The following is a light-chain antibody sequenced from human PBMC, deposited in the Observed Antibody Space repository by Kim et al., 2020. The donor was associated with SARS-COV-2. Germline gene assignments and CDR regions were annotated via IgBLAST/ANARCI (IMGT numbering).Light chain of an antibody. J-gene: IGKJ4*01. V-gene: IGKV1-39*01. Sequence: DIQMTQSPSSLSASVGDRVTITCRASQSISSYLNWYQQKPGKAPKLLIYAASSLQSGVPSRFSGSGSGTDFTLTISSLQPEDFATYYCQQQQTFGGGTKVDIK. CDR1: QSISSY. CDR3: QQQQT. CDR2: AAS.